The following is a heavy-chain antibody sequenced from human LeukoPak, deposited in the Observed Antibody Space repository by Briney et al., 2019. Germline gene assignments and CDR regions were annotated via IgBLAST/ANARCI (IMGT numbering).Heavy chain of an antibody. CDR2: IKQDGSEK. V-gene: IGHV3-7*01. D-gene: IGHD5/OR15-5a*01. Sequence: GGSLRLSCAASGFTFSSYWMGWVRQAPGKGLEWVANIKQDGSEKYYVDSVKGRFTISRGNAKNSLYLQMNSLGGDDTAIYYCATYNSVNAREFQYWGQGTLVTVPS. CDR1: GFTFSSYW. CDR3: ATYNSVNAREFQY. J-gene: IGHJ1*01.